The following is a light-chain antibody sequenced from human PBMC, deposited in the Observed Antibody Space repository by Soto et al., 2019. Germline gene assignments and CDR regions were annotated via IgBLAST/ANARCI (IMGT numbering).Light chain of an antibody. CDR2: AAF. Sequence: DIPFTQSPPSLSASVAARVSISCRASQSISNYLISYQQRPGKDPTVLICAAFRLQSRVTSRLRCSGSGTDFPLPLSSLQPDYIVTYYCQQSYSRTFGQGTKVDI. J-gene: IGKJ1*01. CDR3: QQSYSRT. CDR1: QSISNY. V-gene: IGKV1-39*01.